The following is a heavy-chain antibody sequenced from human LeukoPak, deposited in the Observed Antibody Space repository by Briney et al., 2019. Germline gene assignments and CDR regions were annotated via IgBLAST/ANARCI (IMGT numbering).Heavy chain of an antibody. J-gene: IGHJ4*02. CDR3: ANPHFDD. CDR2: IGYDGSSK. V-gene: IGHV3-30*02. Sequence: PGGSLRLSCAASGFTFSNFGFHWVRQAPGKGLEWVAFIGYDGSSKYYVDSVKGRFTISRDNDNNTLYLQMNSLRAGDTAVYYCANPHFDDWGQGTLVTVSS. CDR1: GFTFSNFG.